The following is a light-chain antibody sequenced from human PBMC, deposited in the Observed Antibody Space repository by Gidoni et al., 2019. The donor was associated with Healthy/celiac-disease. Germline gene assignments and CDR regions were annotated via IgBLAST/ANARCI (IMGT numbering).Light chain of an antibody. CDR2: GAS. Sequence: EIVMTQSPATLSVSPGERATLSCRASQSVSSNLAWYQQKPGQAPRLLIYGASTRATGIPARFSGSGSGTEFTLTISSLQSEDFAVYYCQQYNNGRTFGQXTKLEIK. CDR1: QSVSSN. J-gene: IGKJ2*02. CDR3: QQYNNGRT. V-gene: IGKV3-15*01.